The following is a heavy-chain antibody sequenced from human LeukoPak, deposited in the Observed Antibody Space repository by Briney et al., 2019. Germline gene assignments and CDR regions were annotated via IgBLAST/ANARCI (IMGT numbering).Heavy chain of an antibody. J-gene: IGHJ3*02. CDR1: GGSFSGYY. CDR2: INHSGST. V-gene: IGHV4-34*01. Sequence: SETLSLTCAVYGGSFSGYYWSWIRQPPGKGLEWIGEINHSGSTNYNPSLKSRVTISVDTYKNQFSLKLSSVTAADTAVYYCARLPQQLDAFDIWGQGTMATVSS. D-gene: IGHD6-13*01. CDR3: ARLPQQLDAFDI.